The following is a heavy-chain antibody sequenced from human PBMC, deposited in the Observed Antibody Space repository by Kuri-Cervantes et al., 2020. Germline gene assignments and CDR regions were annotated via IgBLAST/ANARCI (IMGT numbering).Heavy chain of an antibody. CDR3: AIPAGYSSSWDHFDY. CDR1: GYTFTSYG. J-gene: IGHJ4*02. V-gene: IGHV1-18*01. D-gene: IGHD6-13*01. Sequence: ASVKVSCKASGYTFTSYGISWVRQAPGQGLEWTGWISAYNGNTNYAQKLQGRVTMTTDTSTSTAYMELRSLRSDDTAVYYCAIPAGYSSSWDHFDYWGQGTLVTVSS. CDR2: ISAYNGNT.